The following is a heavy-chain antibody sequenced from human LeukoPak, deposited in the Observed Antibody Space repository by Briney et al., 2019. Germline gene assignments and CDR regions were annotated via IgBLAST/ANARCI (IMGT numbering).Heavy chain of an antibody. D-gene: IGHD4-23*01. CDR2: IKEDESEK. V-gene: IGHV3-7*05. J-gene: IGHJ4*01. CDR3: ARYEGGGLDY. CDR1: GFTFSSYW. Sequence: PGGSLRLSCAASGFTFSSYWMSWVRQAPGKGLEWVANIKEDESEKYYVDSVKGRFTISRDNVKNSLFLQMNSLRADDTAVYYCARYEGGGLDYWGHGTLVTVSS.